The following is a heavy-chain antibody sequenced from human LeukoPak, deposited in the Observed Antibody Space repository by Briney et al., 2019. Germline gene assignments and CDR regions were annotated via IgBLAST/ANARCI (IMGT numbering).Heavy chain of an antibody. D-gene: IGHD3-9*01. J-gene: IGHJ3*02. CDR2: IRSKAYGGTT. Sequence: GGSLRLSCAASGFTFSSYSMNWVRQAPGKGLEWVGFIRSKAYGGTTEYAASVKGRFTISRDDSKSVAYLQMNSLKTEDTAVYYCTREYILTGYYWDAFDIWGQGTMVTVSS. V-gene: IGHV3-49*04. CDR1: GFTFSSYS. CDR3: TREYILTGYYWDAFDI.